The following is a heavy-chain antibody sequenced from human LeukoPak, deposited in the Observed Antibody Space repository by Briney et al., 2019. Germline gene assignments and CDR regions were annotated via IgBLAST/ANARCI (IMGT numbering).Heavy chain of an antibody. CDR3: ARTTEGYCRGRSCYSYYYYMDV. CDR2: IYYSGST. J-gene: IGHJ6*03. D-gene: IGHD2-15*01. Sequence: KASETLSLTCTVSGGSISSYQWSWIRQPPGKGLEWIGYIYYSGSTNYNPSLKSRVTISVDTSKNQFSLKLRSVTAADTAVYYCARTTEGYCRGRSCYSYYYYMDVWGKGTTVTVSS. V-gene: IGHV4-59*01. CDR1: GGSISSYQ.